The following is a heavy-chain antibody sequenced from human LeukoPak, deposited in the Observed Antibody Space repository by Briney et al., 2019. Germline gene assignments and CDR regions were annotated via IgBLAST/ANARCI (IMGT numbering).Heavy chain of an antibody. D-gene: IGHD1-26*01. CDR1: GFTFSSYA. CDR2: ISGSGGST. CDR3: AKESGSGSYLVRYFDY. V-gene: IGHV3-23*01. Sequence: GGSLRLSCAASGFTFSSYAMSWVRQAPGKGLEWVSAISGSGGSTYSADSVKGRFTNSRDNSKNMLYLQMNSLRAEDTAVYYCAKESGSGSYLVRYFDYWGQGTLVTVSS. J-gene: IGHJ4*02.